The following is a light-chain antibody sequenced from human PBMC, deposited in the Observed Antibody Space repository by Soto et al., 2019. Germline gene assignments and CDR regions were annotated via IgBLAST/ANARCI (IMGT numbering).Light chain of an antibody. Sequence: DIQMTQSPSSLSASVGDRVTITCRASQSISSYLNWYQQKPGKAPKLLIYAASSLQSGVPSRFSCSGSGTDFTHTISSLQPEDFATYYCQQSYSTPGTFGQGTKVEIK. CDR2: AAS. CDR3: QQSYSTPGT. J-gene: IGKJ1*01. CDR1: QSISSY. V-gene: IGKV1-39*01.